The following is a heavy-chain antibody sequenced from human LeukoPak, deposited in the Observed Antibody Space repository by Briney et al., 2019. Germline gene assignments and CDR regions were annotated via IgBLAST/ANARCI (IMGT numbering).Heavy chain of an antibody. CDR2: ISGSGGST. CDR3: AKVGVQTRSSYYFGMDV. Sequence: PGGSLRLSCAASGFTFSSYAMSWVRQAPGKGLEWVSAISGSGGSTYYADSVKGRYAISRDNSKNTLYLQMNSLGPEDTAVYYCAKVGVQTRSSYYFGMDVWGQGTTVTVSS. CDR1: GFTFSSYA. V-gene: IGHV3-23*01. J-gene: IGHJ6*02. D-gene: IGHD3-3*01.